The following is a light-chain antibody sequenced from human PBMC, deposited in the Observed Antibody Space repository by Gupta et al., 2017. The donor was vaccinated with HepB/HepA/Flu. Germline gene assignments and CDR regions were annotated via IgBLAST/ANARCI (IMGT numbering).Light chain of an antibody. V-gene: IGLV2-14*01. J-gene: IGLJ3*02. CDR3: CSYTTSSTLV. CDR2: DVS. CDR1: NSDIAAYDY. Sequence: QSALTQAASVSGSPGQSITISCTGTNSDIAAYDYVSWYQQHPAKPTKLMIYDVSSRPAGVASRFSGSKSGNTASLTISGLKAEDDADYYCCSYTTSSTLVFGGGTKLTVL.